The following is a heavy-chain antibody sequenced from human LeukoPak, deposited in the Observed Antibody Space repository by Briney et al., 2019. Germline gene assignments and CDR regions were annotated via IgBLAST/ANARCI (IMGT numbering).Heavy chain of an antibody. CDR2: INGYNGYT. Sequence: ASVKASCKASGYTFSDYGISWLRQAPGQGLEWMGWINGYNGYTNYGQNFQGRVTVTTDTSTNTAYMELRSLRYDDTAIYYCARDGGTYYYFDHWGQGTLVTVSS. J-gene: IGHJ4*02. CDR1: GYTFSDYG. D-gene: IGHD1-26*01. CDR3: ARDGGTYYYFDH. V-gene: IGHV1-18*01.